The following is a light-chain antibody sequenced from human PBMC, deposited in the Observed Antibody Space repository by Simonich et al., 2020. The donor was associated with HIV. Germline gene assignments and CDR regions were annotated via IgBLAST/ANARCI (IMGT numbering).Light chain of an antibody. Sequence: EIVMTKSPATLSVSPGEKATLSCRARQSVSRNLAWYQQKHGQAPRLLIHGASTRATGIPARFSSSGSGTEFTLPISSLQSEDFATYYCQQSYSTPWTFGQGTKVEIK. V-gene: IGKV3-15*01. J-gene: IGKJ1*01. CDR2: GAS. CDR3: QQSYSTPWT. CDR1: QSVSRN.